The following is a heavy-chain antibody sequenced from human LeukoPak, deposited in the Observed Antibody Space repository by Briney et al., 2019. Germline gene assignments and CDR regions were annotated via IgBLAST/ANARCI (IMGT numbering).Heavy chain of an antibody. CDR1: GFTFSSYE. CDR3: ARERSGHGALDAFDI. V-gene: IGHV3-48*03. D-gene: IGHD6-25*01. J-gene: IGHJ3*02. CDR2: ISSSGSTI. Sequence: GGSLRLSCAASGFTFSSYEMNWVRQAPGKGLEWVSCISSSGSTIYYADSVKGRFTISRDNAKNSLYLQMNSLRAEDTTVYYCARERSGHGALDAFDIGGQGTMVTVSS.